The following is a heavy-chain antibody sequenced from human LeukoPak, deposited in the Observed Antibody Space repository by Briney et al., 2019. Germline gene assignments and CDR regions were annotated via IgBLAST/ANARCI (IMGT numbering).Heavy chain of an antibody. CDR1: GDPISSHSDY. J-gene: IGHJ4*02. CDR3: AREYGAFDY. D-gene: IGHD4-17*01. V-gene: IGHV4-61*08. CDR2: IYYTGST. Sequence: SETLSLTCTVSGDPISSHSDYKWTWIRQSPQKGLEWIWYIYYTGSTNYNPSLRSRLTISVDTSMNQFSLRLTAVTAADTAVYYCAREYGAFDYWGQGALVTVSS.